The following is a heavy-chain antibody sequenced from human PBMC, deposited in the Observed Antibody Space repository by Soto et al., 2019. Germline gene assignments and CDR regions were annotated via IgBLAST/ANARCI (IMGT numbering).Heavy chain of an antibody. D-gene: IGHD2-15*01. CDR3: ARVRYCSDNSCYSWFDY. V-gene: IGHV3-74*01. J-gene: IGHJ4*02. CDR1: GFTFSSYA. CDR2: ISSDGSST. Sequence: PGGSLRLSCAASGFTFSSYAMSWVRQAPGKGLEWVSRISSDGSSTTYADSVKGRFTISRDNAENSLHLQMNSLRAEDTAVYYYARVRYCSDNSCYSWFDYWGQGTLVTVSS.